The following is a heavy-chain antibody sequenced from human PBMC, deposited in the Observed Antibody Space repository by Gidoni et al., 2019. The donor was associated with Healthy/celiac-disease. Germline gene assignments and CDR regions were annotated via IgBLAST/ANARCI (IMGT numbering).Heavy chain of an antibody. J-gene: IGHJ4*02. CDR2: IYYSGST. CDR3: VAPIRGDYYFDY. D-gene: IGHD3-10*01. Sequence: QLQLQESGPGLVKPSETLSLTCTVSAGSISSSSYYWGWIRQPPGKGLEWIGSIYYSGSTYYNPSLKSRVTISVDTSKNQFSLKLSSATAADTAVYYCVAPIRGDYYFDYWGQGTLVTVSS. V-gene: IGHV4-39*01. CDR1: AGSISSSSYY.